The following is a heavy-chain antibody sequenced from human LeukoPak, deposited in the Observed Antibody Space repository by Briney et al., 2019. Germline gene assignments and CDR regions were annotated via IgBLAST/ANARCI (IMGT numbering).Heavy chain of an antibody. CDR3: AREGPPNTHSH. CDR1: GYTFTTYG. CDR2: ISAYNGYT. Sequence: ASVSVSCKASGYTFTTYGISWVRQAPGQGLEWMGWISAYNGYTKYAQNLQDRVTMTRDTSTSTAYMELTSLTSDDTAVYYCAREGPPNTHSHWGQGTLVTVFS. V-gene: IGHV1-18*01. D-gene: IGHD2-15*01. J-gene: IGHJ4*02.